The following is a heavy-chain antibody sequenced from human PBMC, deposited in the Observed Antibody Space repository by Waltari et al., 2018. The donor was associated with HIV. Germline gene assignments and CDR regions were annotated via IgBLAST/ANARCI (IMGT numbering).Heavy chain of an antibody. J-gene: IGHJ4*02. V-gene: IGHV3-48*01. Sequence: EVQLVESGGGLVQPGGSLGLSCAASGFTFSSYGVNWVRQAPGKGLEWVSYISSSGSALYYADSVKGRFSISRDNAKNSLYLQLNSLRGEDTAVYYCARDRQFAFDYWGQGTLVTVSS. CDR3: ARDRQFAFDY. CDR2: ISSSGSAL. CDR1: GFTFSSYG. D-gene: IGHD2-15*01.